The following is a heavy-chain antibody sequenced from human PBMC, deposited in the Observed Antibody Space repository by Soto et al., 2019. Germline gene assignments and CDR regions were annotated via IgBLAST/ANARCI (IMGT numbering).Heavy chain of an antibody. CDR3: ARTLGGYGYHDY. V-gene: IGHV1-69*13. D-gene: IGHD1-26*01. Sequence: ASVKVSCKASGGTFSSYAISWVRQAPGQGLEWMGGIIPIFGTANYAQKFQGRVTITADESTSTAYMELSSLRSEDTAVYYCARTLGGYGYHDYWGQGTLVTVSS. CDR2: IIPIFGTA. CDR1: GGTFSSYA. J-gene: IGHJ4*02.